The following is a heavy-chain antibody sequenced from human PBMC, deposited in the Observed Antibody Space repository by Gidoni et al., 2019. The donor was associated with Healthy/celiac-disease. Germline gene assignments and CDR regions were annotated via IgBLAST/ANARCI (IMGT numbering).Heavy chain of an antibody. CDR2: ITAGNGNT. CDR1: GDTFTSYA. V-gene: IGHV1-3*01. Sequence: QVQRGQSVAEVTKPGASVKVSCKASGDTFTSYAMHWVRQAPGQRREWIGWITAGNGNTQYSQTFQGSVTITRDTSASTAYMELSSLRSEDTAVYYCARGVRFCSGGSCYPNWFDPWGQGTLVTVSS. D-gene: IGHD2-15*01. CDR3: ARGVRFCSGGSCYPNWFDP. J-gene: IGHJ5*02.